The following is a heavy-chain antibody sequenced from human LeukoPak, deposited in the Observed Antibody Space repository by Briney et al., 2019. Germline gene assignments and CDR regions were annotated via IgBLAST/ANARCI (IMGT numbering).Heavy chain of an antibody. Sequence: SETLSLTCTVSGASISDYSWSWIRQPPGKGLEWIGSISYSGNINYNPSLESRVSILVDSSKKQFSLMVSSVTAADTAVYYCARVRSNDWYFDLWGRGTLVAVSS. CDR3: ARVRSNDWYFDL. CDR2: ISYSGNI. J-gene: IGHJ2*01. CDR1: GASISDYS. V-gene: IGHV4-59*01.